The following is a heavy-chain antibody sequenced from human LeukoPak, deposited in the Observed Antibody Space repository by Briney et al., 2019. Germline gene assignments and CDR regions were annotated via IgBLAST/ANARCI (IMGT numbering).Heavy chain of an antibody. D-gene: IGHD1-26*01. V-gene: IGHV3-21*05. CDR3: AREQVVVGATRSFDY. CDR1: GFTFSSHT. CDR2: ISSSGSDI. Sequence: GGSLRLSCAVSGFTFSSHTMNWVRQAPGKGLEWVSYISSSGSDIYYADSVKGRFTISRDNAKNSLYLQMNSLRAEDTAVYYCAREQVVVGATRSFDYWGQGTLVTVSS. J-gene: IGHJ4*02.